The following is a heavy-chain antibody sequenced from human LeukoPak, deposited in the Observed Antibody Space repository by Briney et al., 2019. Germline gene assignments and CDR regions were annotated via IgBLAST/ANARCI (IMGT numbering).Heavy chain of an antibody. CDR2: MNPNSGNT. Sequence: ASVEVSCKASGYTFTSYDINWVRQATGQGLEGMGRMNPNSGNTAYAQKFQGRVTMNRNTSISTAYMELSSLRSEATAVYYCARGWLETSSVHAFDYWGQGTLVTVSS. CDR1: GYTFTSYD. D-gene: IGHD5-12*01. V-gene: IGHV1-8*01. J-gene: IGHJ4*02. CDR3: ARGWLETSSVHAFDY.